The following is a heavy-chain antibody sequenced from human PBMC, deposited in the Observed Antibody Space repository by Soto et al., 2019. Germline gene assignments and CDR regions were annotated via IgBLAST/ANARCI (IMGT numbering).Heavy chain of an antibody. CDR1: GFTFSSYA. J-gene: IGHJ3*02. D-gene: IGHD2-8*01. Sequence: EVQLLESGGGLVQPGGSLRLSCAASGFTFSSYAMSWVRQAPGKGLEWVSAISGSGGSTYYADSVKGRFTISRDNSKNTLYLKMNSLRAEDTAVYYCAKDRWAGGGCLTDAFDIWGQGTMVTVSS. V-gene: IGHV3-23*01. CDR3: AKDRWAGGGCLTDAFDI. CDR2: ISGSGGST.